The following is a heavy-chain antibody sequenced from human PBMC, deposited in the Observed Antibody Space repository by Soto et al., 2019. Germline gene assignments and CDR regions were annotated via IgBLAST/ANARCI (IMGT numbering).Heavy chain of an antibody. J-gene: IGHJ3*02. V-gene: IGHV3-11*01. CDR3: ARSSGWYEAGAFVM. Sequence: QVQLVESGGGLVQPGGSLRLSCAASGFTFGDYEMSWIRQAAGKGPEWVSFLSRSGNTIYYADSVKGRFSISRDNAENSQYLQKESLKVEDTANYFCARSSGWYEAGAFVMWGQGTMVTVSA. CDR1: GFTFGDYE. CDR2: LSRSGNTI. D-gene: IGHD6-19*01.